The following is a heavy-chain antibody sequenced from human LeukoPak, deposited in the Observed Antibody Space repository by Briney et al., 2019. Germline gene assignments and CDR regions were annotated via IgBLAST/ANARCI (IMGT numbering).Heavy chain of an antibody. J-gene: IGHJ6*03. D-gene: IGHD5-12*01. CDR1: GFTFSSYG. CDR3: AKEVPKWLYYYYMDV. CDR2: IRYDGSNK. Sequence: GGSLRLSCAASGFTFSSYGMHWVRQAPGKGLEWVAFIRYDGSNKYYADSVKGRFTISRDNSKNTLYLQMNSLRAEDTAVYYCAKEVPKWLYYYYMDVWGKGTTVTVSS. V-gene: IGHV3-30*02.